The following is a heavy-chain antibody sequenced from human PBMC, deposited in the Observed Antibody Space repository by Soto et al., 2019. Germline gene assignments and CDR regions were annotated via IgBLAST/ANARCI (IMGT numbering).Heavy chain of an antibody. CDR2: IIPIFGTA. J-gene: IGHJ4*02. V-gene: IGHV1-69*13. Sequence: AVKVSCKASGGTFSSYAISWVRQAPGQGLEWMGGIIPIFGTANYAQKFQGRVTITADESTSTAYMELSSLRSEDTAVYYCAREGGIAVAGTRYYFDYWGQGTLVTSPQ. CDR3: AREGGIAVAGTRYYFDY. CDR1: GGTFSSYA. D-gene: IGHD6-19*01.